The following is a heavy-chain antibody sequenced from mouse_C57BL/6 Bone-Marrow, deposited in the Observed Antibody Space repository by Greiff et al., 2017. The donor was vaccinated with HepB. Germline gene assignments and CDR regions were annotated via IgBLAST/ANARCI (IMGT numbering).Heavy chain of an antibody. CDR2: IYPGSGST. V-gene: IGHV1-55*01. CDR3: ARLDSNPTSYYFDY. CDR1: GYTFTSYW. J-gene: IGHJ2*01. D-gene: IGHD2-5*01. Sequence: QVHVKQPGAELVKPGASVKMSCKASGYTFTSYWITWVKQRPGQGLEWIGDIYPGSGSTNYNEKFKSKATLTVDTSSSTAYMQLSSLTSEDSAVYYCARLDSNPTSYYFDYWGQGTTLTVSS.